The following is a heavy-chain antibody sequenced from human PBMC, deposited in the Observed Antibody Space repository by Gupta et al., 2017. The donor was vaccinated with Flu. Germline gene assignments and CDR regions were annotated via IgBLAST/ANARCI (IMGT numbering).Heavy chain of an antibody. J-gene: IGHJ4*02. CDR2: IYYSGST. V-gene: IGHV4-39*01. CDR1: SSSSSSYY. Sequence: SSSSSSYYWGWIRQPPGKGLEWIGSIYYSGSTYYNPSLKSRVTISVDTSKNQFSLKLSSVTAADTAVYYCARGAVAGPLSWGQGTLVTVSS. D-gene: IGHD6-19*01. CDR3: ARGAVAGPLS.